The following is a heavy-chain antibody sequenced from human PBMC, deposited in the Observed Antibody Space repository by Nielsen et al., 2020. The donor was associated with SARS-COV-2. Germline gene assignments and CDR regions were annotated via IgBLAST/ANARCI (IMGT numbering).Heavy chain of an antibody. CDR3: ARVNPWPL. CDR1: GFTFSSYE. J-gene: IGHJ4*02. D-gene: IGHD1-14*01. V-gene: IGHV3-48*03. Sequence: GGSLRLSCAASGFTFSSYEMNWIRQAPGKGLEWVSYISGSGSTIVYADSVKGRFTISRDNAKNSLYLQMNSLRAEDTAVYYCARVNPWPLWGQGTLVTVSS. CDR2: ISGSGSTI.